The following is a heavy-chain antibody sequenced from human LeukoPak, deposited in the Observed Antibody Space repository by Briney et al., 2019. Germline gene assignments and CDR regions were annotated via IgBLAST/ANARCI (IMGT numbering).Heavy chain of an antibody. CDR2: ISAYNGNT. J-gene: IGHJ4*02. Sequence: EASVKVSCKASGYTFTSYGISWVRQAPGQGLEWMGWISAYNGNTNYAQKLQGRVTMTTDTSTSTAYMELRSLRSDDTSVYYCARATLLDCSSTSCSFDYGGGGTLVSVSS. CDR1: GYTFTSYG. D-gene: IGHD2-2*01. V-gene: IGHV1-18*01. CDR3: ARATLLDCSSTSCSFDY.